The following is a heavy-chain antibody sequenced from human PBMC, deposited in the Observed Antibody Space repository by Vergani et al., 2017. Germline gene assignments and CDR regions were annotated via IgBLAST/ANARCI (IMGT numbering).Heavy chain of an antibody. Sequence: EVQLLESGGGLVQPGGSLRLSCAASGFTFRSYAMSWVRQAPGKGLEWVSAISGSGGSTYDADSVKGRCTIARDNSKKTLYLQMNSLRAEDTAVYYCAKLPYADPPGRLDYWGQGTLVTGSS. D-gene: IGHD3-16*01. CDR2: ISGSGGST. J-gene: IGHJ4*02. CDR3: AKLPYADPPGRLDY. V-gene: IGHV3-23*01. CDR1: GFTFRSYA.